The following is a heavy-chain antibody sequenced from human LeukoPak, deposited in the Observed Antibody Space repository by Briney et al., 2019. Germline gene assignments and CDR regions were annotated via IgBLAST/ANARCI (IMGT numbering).Heavy chain of an antibody. Sequence: SETLSLTCAVYGGSFSGYYWSWIRQPPGKGLEWIGEINHSGSTNYNPSLKSRVTISVDTSKNQFSLKLSSVTAADTAVYYCARAGFAFDYWGQGTLVTVSS. V-gene: IGHV4-34*01. CDR3: ARAGFAFDY. CDR1: GGSFSGYY. CDR2: INHSGST. J-gene: IGHJ4*02.